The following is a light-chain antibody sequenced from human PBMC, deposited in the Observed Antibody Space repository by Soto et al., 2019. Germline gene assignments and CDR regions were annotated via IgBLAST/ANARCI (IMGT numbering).Light chain of an antibody. Sequence: QSVLTQPASVSGSPGQSITISCTGTSSDVGGYNYVSWYQKHPGKAPKLMIYDVSNRPSGVSNRFSGSKSGNTASPTISGLQAEDEADYYCSSYTSSSTFYVFGTGTKVTVL. J-gene: IGLJ1*01. CDR3: SSYTSSSTFYV. CDR1: SSDVGGYNY. CDR2: DVS. V-gene: IGLV2-14*01.